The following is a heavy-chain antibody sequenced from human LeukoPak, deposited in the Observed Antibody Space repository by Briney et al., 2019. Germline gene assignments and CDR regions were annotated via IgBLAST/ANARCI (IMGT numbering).Heavy chain of an antibody. J-gene: IGHJ6*02. CDR2: IYYSGST. D-gene: IGHD2-8*01. Sequence: SSETLTLTCTVSGGSISSYDWSWIRQPPGKGLEWVGSIYYSGSTNYNPSLKSRVTISVDTSKNQFSLKLSSVTAADTAVYYCARDQGQTGVGYYYGMDVWGQGTTVTVSS. CDR1: GGSISSYD. V-gene: IGHV4-59*01. CDR3: ARDQGQTGVGYYYGMDV.